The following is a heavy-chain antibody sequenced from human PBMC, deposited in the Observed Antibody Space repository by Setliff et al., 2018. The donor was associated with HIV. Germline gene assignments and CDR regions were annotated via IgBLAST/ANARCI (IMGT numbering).Heavy chain of an antibody. Sequence: SETLSLTCTVSGGSISSYYWSWIRQPPGKGLEWIGEVSHSGTTNYNPSLKSRVTMSVDKSKNQFSLKLSSVTAADTAVYYCARDQRLSYWGQGTLVTVSS. J-gene: IGHJ4*02. CDR2: VSHSGTT. V-gene: IGHV4-59*12. CDR3: ARDQRLSY. CDR1: GGSISSYY.